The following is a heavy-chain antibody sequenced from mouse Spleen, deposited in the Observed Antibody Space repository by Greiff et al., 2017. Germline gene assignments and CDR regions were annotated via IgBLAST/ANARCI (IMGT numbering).Heavy chain of an antibody. D-gene: IGHD1-1*01. V-gene: IGHV3-6*01. J-gene: IGHJ4*01. CDR1: GYSITSGYY. Sequence: EVKLMESGPGLVKPSQSLSLTCSVTGYSITSGYYWNWIRQFPGNKLEWMGYISYDGSNNYNPSLKNRISITRDTSKNQFFLKLNSVTTEDTATYYCAREGTTMVAKDYYAMDYWGQGTSVTVSS. CDR2: ISYDGSN. CDR3: AREGTTMVAKDYYAMDY.